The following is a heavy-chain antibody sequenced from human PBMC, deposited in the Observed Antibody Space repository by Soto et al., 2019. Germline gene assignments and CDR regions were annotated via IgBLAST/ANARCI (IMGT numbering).Heavy chain of an antibody. CDR3: ATAGPEYSSGWYLFDY. D-gene: IGHD6-19*01. Sequence: ASVKVSCKVSGYTLTELSMHWVRQAPGKGLEWMGGFDPEDGETIYAQKFQGRVTMTEDTSTDTAYMELSSLRSEDTAVYYCATAGPEYSSGWYLFDYWGQGTLVTAS. CDR1: GYTLTELS. J-gene: IGHJ4*02. CDR2: FDPEDGET. V-gene: IGHV1-24*01.